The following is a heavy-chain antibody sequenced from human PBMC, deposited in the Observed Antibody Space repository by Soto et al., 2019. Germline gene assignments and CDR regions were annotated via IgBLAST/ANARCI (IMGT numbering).Heavy chain of an antibody. CDR3: AREGDDRHFFFDS. CDR2: IYTGGNT. J-gene: IGHJ4*02. CDR1: GRSMISYY. Sequence: SETLSLTXNVSGRSMISYYWSWIRQPAGKGLEWIGRIYTGGNTNYNPSLKSRVTMSVDTSKSQFSLSLTSVTAADTAVYYCAREGDDRHFFFDSWGQGTLVTVS. D-gene: IGHD3-3*02. V-gene: IGHV4-4*07.